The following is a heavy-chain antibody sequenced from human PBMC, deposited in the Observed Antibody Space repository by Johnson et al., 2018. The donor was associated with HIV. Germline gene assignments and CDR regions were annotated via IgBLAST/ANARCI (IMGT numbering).Heavy chain of an antibody. Sequence: ESGGGLVKPGGSLRLSCAASGFTFSDYYMSWIRQAPGKGLEWVSYISSSGTAKYYADSVKGRFTISRDNAKNSLYLQMNSLRAEDTAVYYCARESYGGNSGAFDIWGQGTMVTVSS. CDR3: ARESYGGNSGAFDI. J-gene: IGHJ3*02. V-gene: IGHV3-11*04. CDR2: ISSSGTAK. D-gene: IGHD4-23*01. CDR1: GFTFSDYY.